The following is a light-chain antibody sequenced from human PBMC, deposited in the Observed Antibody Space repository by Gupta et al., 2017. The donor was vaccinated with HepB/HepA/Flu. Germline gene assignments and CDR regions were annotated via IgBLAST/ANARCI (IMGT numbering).Light chain of an antibody. CDR3: QHKYNSPGI. J-gene: IGKJ2*02. CDR1: QNIRIS. V-gene: IGKV1-39*01. Sequence: IRMSQSPSSLSASVGDTVSITCRASQNIRISLNWYQQKPGKAPKLLMYSASSLQSGVSSTFSGSSSGTDFTLTINERQPEDFATYYCQHKYNSPGIFGQGTKMEIK. CDR2: SAS.